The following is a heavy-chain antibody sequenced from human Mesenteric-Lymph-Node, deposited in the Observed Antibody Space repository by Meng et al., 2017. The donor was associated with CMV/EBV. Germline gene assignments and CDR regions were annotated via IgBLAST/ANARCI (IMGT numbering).Heavy chain of an antibody. CDR2: IRYDGSNK. D-gene: IGHD1-26*01. CDR1: GFTFSSYG. CDR3: AKGGLRELRQTIDY. V-gene: IGHV3-30*02. J-gene: IGHJ4*02. Sequence: LSLTCAASGFTFSSYGMHWARQAPGKGLEWVAFIRYDGSNKYYADSVKGRFTISRDNSKNTLYLQMNSLRAEDTAVYYCAKGGLRELRQTIDYWGQGTLVTVSS.